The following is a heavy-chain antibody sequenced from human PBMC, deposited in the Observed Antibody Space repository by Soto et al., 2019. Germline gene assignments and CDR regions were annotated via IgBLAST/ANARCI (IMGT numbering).Heavy chain of an antibody. CDR3: AKDRHSGWYDQIWDY. CDR1: GFTFSSYA. J-gene: IGHJ4*02. Sequence: GGSLRLSCAASGFTFSSYAMSWVRQAPGKGLEWVSAISGSGGSTYYADSVKGRFTISRDNSKNTLYLQMNNLRAEDTAVYYCAKDRHSGWYDQIWDYWGQGTLVTVSS. V-gene: IGHV3-23*01. CDR2: ISGSGGST. D-gene: IGHD6-19*01.